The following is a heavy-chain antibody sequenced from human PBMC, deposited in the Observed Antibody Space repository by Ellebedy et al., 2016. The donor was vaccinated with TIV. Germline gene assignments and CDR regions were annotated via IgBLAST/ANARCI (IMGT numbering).Heavy chain of an antibody. CDR2: IYSGGSGGRT. Sequence: GESLKISXAASGFTVGFNYMTWVRQAPGKGLECVSVIYSGGSGGRTYYADSVKGRFTISRDNSKNTLYLQMNSLRAEDTAVYFCARSSESWNYGMDVWGQGTTVTVSS. V-gene: IGHV3-53*01. CDR3: ARSSESWNYGMDV. CDR1: GFTVGFNY. D-gene: IGHD3-22*01. J-gene: IGHJ6*02.